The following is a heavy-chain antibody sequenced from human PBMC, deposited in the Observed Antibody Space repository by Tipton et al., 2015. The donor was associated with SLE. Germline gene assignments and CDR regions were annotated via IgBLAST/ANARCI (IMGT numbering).Heavy chain of an antibody. D-gene: IGHD7-27*01. Sequence: TLSLTCTVSGGTFRSGSYYWSWIRQPPGKGLEWIGYMYYSGSTKSNPSLKSRVTISVDTSKSQFSLKLSSVTAADTAVYYCARDPNGGYGSFDYWGLGALVTVSS. CDR3: ARDPNGGYGSFDY. CDR2: MYYSGST. J-gene: IGHJ4*02. V-gene: IGHV4-61*01. CDR1: GGTFRSGSYY.